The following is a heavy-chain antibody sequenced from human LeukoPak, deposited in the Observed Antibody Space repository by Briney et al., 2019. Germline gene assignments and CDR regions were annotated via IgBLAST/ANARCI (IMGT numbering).Heavy chain of an antibody. CDR2: ISAYNGNT. CDR1: GYTFTGYY. D-gene: IGHD3-16*01. V-gene: IGHV1-18*04. CDR3: ARTKHRFYYYYYMDV. Sequence: GASVKVFCKASGYTFTGYYMHWVRQAPGQGLEWMGWISAYNGNTNYAQKLQGRVTMTTDTSTSTAYMELRSLRSDDTAVYYCARTKHRFYYYYYMDVWGKGTTVTVSS. J-gene: IGHJ6*03.